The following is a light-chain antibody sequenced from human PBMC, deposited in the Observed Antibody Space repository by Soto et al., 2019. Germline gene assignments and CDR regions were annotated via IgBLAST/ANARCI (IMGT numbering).Light chain of an antibody. V-gene: IGKV1-39*01. CDR1: RGIAKY. Sequence: DIQMTQSPPSLSASVGDGVTITCRASRGIAKYVSWYQQRPGKSPELLISAASSLESGVPSRFSGSGSGTDFPLTTSSLEPEDFATYYCQQSYGTPWTLGQGTKV. CDR3: QQSYGTPWT. CDR2: AAS. J-gene: IGKJ1*01.